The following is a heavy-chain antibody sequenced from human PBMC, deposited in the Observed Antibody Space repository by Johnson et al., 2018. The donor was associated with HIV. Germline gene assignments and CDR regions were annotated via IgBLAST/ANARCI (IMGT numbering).Heavy chain of an antibody. CDR1: GFTVSSNY. CDR2: INSSGTAK. J-gene: IGHJ3*02. D-gene: IGHD5-24*01. V-gene: IGHV3-11*04. Sequence: QVQLVESGGGLVQPGGSLRLSCAASGFTVSSNYMSWVRQGPGKGLEWVSVINSSGTAKYYADSVKGRFTISRDNAKNSLYLQMNGLRAEDTAVYYCAREMAWEDAFDIWGQGTMVTVSS. CDR3: AREMAWEDAFDI.